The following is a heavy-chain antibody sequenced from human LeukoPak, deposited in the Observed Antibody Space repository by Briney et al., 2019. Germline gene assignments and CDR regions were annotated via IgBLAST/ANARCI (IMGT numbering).Heavy chain of an antibody. D-gene: IGHD6-13*01. CDR3: ARGLQQDGSSSWYDWFDP. CDR2: MNPNSGNT. Sequence: ASVKVSCKASGYTFTSYDINWVRQATGPGLEWMGWMNPNSGNTGYAQKFQGRVTMTRNTSISTAYMELSSLRSEDTAVYYCARGLQQDGSSSWYDWFDPWGQGTLVTVSS. V-gene: IGHV1-8*01. CDR1: GYTFTSYD. J-gene: IGHJ5*02.